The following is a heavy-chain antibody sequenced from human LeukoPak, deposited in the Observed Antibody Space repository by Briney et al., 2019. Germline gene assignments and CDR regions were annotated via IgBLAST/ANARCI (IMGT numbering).Heavy chain of an antibody. CDR1: GYTFTSYD. CDR3: ASFLRWKGALGY. J-gene: IGHJ4*02. Sequence: ASVKVSCKASGYTFTSYDIDWVRQATGQGLEWMGWMNPNSGNTGYAQKFQGRVTMTRNTFISTAYMELSSLRSEDTAVYYCASFLRWKGALGYWGQGTLVTVSS. CDR2: MNPNSGNT. D-gene: IGHD3-16*01. V-gene: IGHV1-8*01.